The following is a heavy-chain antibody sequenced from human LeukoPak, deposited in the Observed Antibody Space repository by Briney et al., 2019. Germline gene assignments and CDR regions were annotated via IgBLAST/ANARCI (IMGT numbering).Heavy chain of an antibody. Sequence: PSETLSLTCAVYGGSFSGYYWSWIRQPPGKGLEWIGEINHSGSTNYNPSLKSRVTISVDTSKNQFSLKLSSVAAADTAVYYYASPLYGSGIVSTDYWGQGTLVTVSS. CDR1: GGSFSGYY. CDR3: ASPLYGSGIVSTDY. J-gene: IGHJ4*02. D-gene: IGHD3-10*01. V-gene: IGHV4-34*01. CDR2: INHSGST.